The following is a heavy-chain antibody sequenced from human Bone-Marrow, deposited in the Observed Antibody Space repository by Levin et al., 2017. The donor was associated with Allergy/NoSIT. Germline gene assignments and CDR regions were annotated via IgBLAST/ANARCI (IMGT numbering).Heavy chain of an antibody. J-gene: IGHJ5*02. D-gene: IGHD2-2*01. CDR1: GYSFDRHG. Sequence: ASVKVSCKASGYSFDRHGISWVRQAPGQGLEWMGWISTYNGNTVYAESLQGRITMTTDTPTSTAYMELKSLTSDDTAVYYCARHLLYCSTISCFYPWFAPWGQGTLVTVSS. V-gene: IGHV1-18*01. CDR2: ISTYNGNT. CDR3: ARHLLYCSTISCFYPWFAP.